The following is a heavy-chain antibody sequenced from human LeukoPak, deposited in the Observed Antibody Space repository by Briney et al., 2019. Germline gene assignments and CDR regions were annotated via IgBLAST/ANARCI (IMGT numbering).Heavy chain of an antibody. V-gene: IGHV3-30*02. CDR1: GFTFSSCG. CDR3: AKASPIVVVVAATDY. J-gene: IGHJ4*02. CDR2: IRYDGSNK. D-gene: IGHD2-15*01. Sequence: GGSLRLSCAASGFTFSSCGMHWVRQAPGKGLEWVAFIRYDGSNKYYADSVKGRFTISRDNSKNTLYLQMNSLRAEDTAVYYCAKASPIVVVVAATDYWGQGTLVTVSS.